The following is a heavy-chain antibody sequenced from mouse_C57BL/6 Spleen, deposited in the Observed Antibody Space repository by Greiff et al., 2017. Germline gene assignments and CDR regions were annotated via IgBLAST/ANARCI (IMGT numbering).Heavy chain of an antibody. V-gene: IGHV1-80*01. CDR3: ARRDYYGSSYDY. J-gene: IGHJ2*01. D-gene: IGHD1-1*01. Sequence: VQLQQSGAELVKPGASVKISCKASGYAFSSYWMNWVKQRPGKGLEWIGQIYPGDGVTNYNGKFKGKATLTADKSSSTAYMQLSSLTSEDSAVYFCARRDYYGSSYDYWGQGTTLTVSS. CDR1: GYAFSSYW. CDR2: IYPGDGVT.